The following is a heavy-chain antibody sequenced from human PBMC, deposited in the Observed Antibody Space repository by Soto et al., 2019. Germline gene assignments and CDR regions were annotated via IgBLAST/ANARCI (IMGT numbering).Heavy chain of an antibody. CDR2: ITAYNGNT. CDR3: AKRSGYSNGEFDY. Sequence: QVQLVQSGAEVKKPGASVKVSCKASGYTFTSYGISWVRQAPGQGLEWMGWITAYNGNTNYAQKLQGRVTMTTDTSTSTAYRELRSLRSDVTAVYYCAKRSGYSNGEFDYWGQGTLVTVSS. CDR1: GYTFTSYG. V-gene: IGHV1-18*01. D-gene: IGHD5-18*01. J-gene: IGHJ4*02.